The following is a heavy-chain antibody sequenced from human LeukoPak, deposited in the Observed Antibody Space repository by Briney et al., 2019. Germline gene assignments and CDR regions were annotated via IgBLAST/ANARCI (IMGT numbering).Heavy chain of an antibody. D-gene: IGHD1-26*01. V-gene: IGHV3-23*01. CDR1: GFTFSVHA. CDR3: AKDSGSARMGAFDI. CDR2: VTHESDTT. J-gene: IGHJ3*02. Sequence: GGSLRLSCAASGFTFSVHAMTWVRQAPGEGLDWVSSVTHESDTTYYADSVRGRFTVSRDRSKNTLYLQMDSLRVDDTALYYCAKDSGSARMGAFDIWGQGTMVTVSS.